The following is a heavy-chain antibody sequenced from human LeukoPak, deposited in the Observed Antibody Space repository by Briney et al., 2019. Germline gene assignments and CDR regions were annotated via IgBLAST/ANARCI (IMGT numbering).Heavy chain of an antibody. V-gene: IGHV1-8*01. D-gene: IGHD3-10*01. CDR3: ASSGGGIPSFDP. Sequence: ASVKVSRKASGYTFTSYDINWVRQATGQGLEWMGWMNPNSGNTGYAQKFQGRVTMTRNTSISTAYMELSSLRSEDTAVYYCASSGGGIPSFDPWGQGTLVTVSS. CDR2: MNPNSGNT. J-gene: IGHJ5*02. CDR1: GYTFTSYD.